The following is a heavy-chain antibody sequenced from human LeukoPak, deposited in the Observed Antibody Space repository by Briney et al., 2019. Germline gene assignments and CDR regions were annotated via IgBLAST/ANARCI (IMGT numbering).Heavy chain of an antibody. D-gene: IGHD1-7*01. CDR1: GFTFSSYA. V-gene: IGHV3-23*01. J-gene: IGHJ4*02. CDR2: ISGSGGST. CDR3: AKGTRGRTTANIDY. Sequence: GGSLRLSCAASGFTFSSYAMSWVRQAPGKGLEWVSAISGSGGSTYYADSVKGRFTISRDNSKNTLYLQMNSLRAEDTAVYYCAKGTRGRTTANIDYWGQGTLATVSS.